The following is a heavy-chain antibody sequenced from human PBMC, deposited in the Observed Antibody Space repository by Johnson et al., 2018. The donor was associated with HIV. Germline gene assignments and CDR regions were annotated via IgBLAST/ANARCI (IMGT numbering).Heavy chain of an antibody. V-gene: IGHV3-11*04. CDR1: NFTFKDFY. Sequence: QVQLVESGGALVKPGGSLRLSCAVSNFTFKDFYMSWIRQAPGKGLEWLSYISGSGFDTYYADSVKGRFTISRDNAKNSLFLQMNGLRAEDTAVYYCARAPYNWNLGLFDAFYVWGQGTKVTVSA. J-gene: IGHJ3*01. CDR3: ARAPYNWNLGLFDAFYV. D-gene: IGHD1-7*01. CDR2: ISGSGFDT.